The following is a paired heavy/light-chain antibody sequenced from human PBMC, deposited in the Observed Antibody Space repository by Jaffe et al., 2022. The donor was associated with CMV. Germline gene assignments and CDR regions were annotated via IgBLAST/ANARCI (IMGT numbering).Heavy chain of an antibody. Sequence: QVQLQESGPGLVKPSETLSLTCTVSGGSISSYYWSWIRQPAGKGLEWIGRIYTSGSTNYNPSLKSRVTMSVDTSKNQFSLKLSSVTAADTAVYYCARLQDIVATISSHAPRFGKEPETTWDMDVWGQGTTVTVSS. J-gene: IGHJ6*02. D-gene: IGHD5-12*01. V-gene: IGHV4-4*07. CDR2: IYTSGST. CDR1: GGSISSYY. CDR3: ARLQDIVATISSHAPRFGKEPETTWDMDV.
Light chain of an antibody. V-gene: IGLV2-23*02. CDR3: CSYAGSSVVV. J-gene: IGLJ2*01. CDR2: EVS. CDR1: SSDVGSYNL. Sequence: QSALTQPASVSGSPGQSITISCTGTSSDVGSYNLVSWYQQHPGKAPKLMIYEVSKRPSGVSNRFSGSKSGNTASLTISGLQAEDEADYYCCSYAGSSVVVFGGGTKLTVL.